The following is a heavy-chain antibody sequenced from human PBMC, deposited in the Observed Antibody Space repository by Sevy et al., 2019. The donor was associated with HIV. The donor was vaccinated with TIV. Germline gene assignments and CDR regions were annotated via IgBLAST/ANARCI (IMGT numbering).Heavy chain of an antibody. D-gene: IGHD3-16*01. CDR1: GGSISSYY. Sequence: SETLSLTCTVSGGSISSYYWSWIRQPPGKGLEWIGYMYYTGTTNYNPSLQSRVTISVDRSKNQLSLKLSSVTAADTAVYYWARGGGGVDDGMDVWGQGTTVTVSS. J-gene: IGHJ6*02. CDR2: MYYTGTT. V-gene: IGHV4-59*01. CDR3: ARGGGGVDDGMDV.